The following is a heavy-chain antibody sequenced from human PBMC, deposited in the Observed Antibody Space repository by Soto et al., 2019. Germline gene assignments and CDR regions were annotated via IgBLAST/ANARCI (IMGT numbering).Heavy chain of an antibody. D-gene: IGHD3-3*01. CDR3: ARDLPWGDTIFGVVRGMDV. CDR1: GFTFSSYA. Sequence: GGSLRLSCAASGFTFSSYAMHWVRQAPGKGLEYVSAISSNGGSTYYANSVKGRFTISRDNSKNTLYLQMGSLRAEDMAVYYCARDLPWGDTIFGVVRGMDVWGKGTTVTVSS. V-gene: IGHV3-64*01. J-gene: IGHJ6*03. CDR2: ISSNGGST.